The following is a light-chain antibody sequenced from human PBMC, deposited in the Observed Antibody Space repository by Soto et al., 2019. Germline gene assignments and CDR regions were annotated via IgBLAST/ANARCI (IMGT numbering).Light chain of an antibody. Sequence: IQMTQSPSTLSASVGDRVTITCRASTCISIWLAWYQQKPGKAPKLLIYKASSLESEVPSRFSGSGSGTEFTLTINSLQPDDSATYYCQQYNSDSTFGQGTKVDIK. CDR2: KAS. J-gene: IGKJ1*01. CDR3: QQYNSDST. CDR1: TCISIW. V-gene: IGKV1-5*03.